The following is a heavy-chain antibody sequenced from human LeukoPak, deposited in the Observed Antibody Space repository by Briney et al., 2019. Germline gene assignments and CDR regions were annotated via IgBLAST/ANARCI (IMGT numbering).Heavy chain of an antibody. V-gene: IGHV1-69*13. CDR1: GGTFSSYA. CDR2: IIPIFGTA. D-gene: IGHD3-10*01. CDR3: ARGTPSGTLWVPFDY. Sequence: GASVKVSCKASGGTFSSYAISWVRQAPGQGLEWMGGIIPIFGTANHAQKFLGRVTITADESTSTAYMELSSLRSEDTAVYYCARGTPSGTLWVPFDYWGQGTLVTVSS. J-gene: IGHJ4*02.